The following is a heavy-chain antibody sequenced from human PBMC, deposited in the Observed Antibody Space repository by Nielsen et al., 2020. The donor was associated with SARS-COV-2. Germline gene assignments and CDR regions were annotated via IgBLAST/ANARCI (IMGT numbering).Heavy chain of an antibody. CDR3: AKIVILTGYSYYFDY. CDR1: GFTFSSYA. V-gene: IGHV3-23*01. Sequence: GESLKISCAASGFTFSSYAMSWVRQAPGKGLEWVSAISGSGGSTYYADSVKGRFTISRDNSKNTLYLQMNSLRAEDTAVYYCAKIVILTGYSYYFDYWGQGTLVTVSS. CDR2: ISGSGGST. D-gene: IGHD3-9*01. J-gene: IGHJ4*02.